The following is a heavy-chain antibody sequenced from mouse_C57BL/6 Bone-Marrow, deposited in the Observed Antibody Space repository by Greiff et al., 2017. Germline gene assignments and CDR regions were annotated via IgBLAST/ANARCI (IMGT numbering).Heavy chain of an antibody. CDR2: ISYDGSN. CDR3: ANYGSRYFDV. D-gene: IGHD1-1*01. V-gene: IGHV3-6*01. J-gene: IGHJ1*03. Sequence: ESGPGLVKPSQSLSLTCSVTGYSITSGYYWNWIRQFPGNKLEWMGYISYDGSNNYNPSLKNRISITRDTSKNQLFLKLNSVTTEDTATYYCANYGSRYFDVWGTGTTVTVSA. CDR1: GYSITSGYY.